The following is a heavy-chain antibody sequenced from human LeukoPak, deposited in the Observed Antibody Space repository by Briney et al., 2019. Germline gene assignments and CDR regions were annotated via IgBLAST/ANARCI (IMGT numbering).Heavy chain of an antibody. CDR1: GFTFDDYG. CDR3: AIVVGATGHGVFDI. Sequence: PGGSLRLSCAASGFTFDDYGMSWVRQAQGKGLVWVSGINRNGGSTGYADSVKGRFTISRDNAKNSLYPQMNSLRAEDTALYHCAIVVGATGHGVFDIWGQGTMVTVSS. J-gene: IGHJ3*02. D-gene: IGHD1-26*01. V-gene: IGHV3-20*01. CDR2: INRNGGST.